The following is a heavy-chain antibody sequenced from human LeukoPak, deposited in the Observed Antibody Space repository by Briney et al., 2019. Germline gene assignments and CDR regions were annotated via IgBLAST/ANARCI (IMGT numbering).Heavy chain of an antibody. CDR3: VRDRGYGDSVYWYFDL. J-gene: IGHJ2*01. Sequence: GSLRHSRVASRVTFSIYSMNWVPQAPGPGLEWVSFIISSTSNIYYAESVKGRFTSSRENTKNSLYLQMSSLRAEDTGVYYCVRDRGYGDSVYWYFDLWGRGTVVTVSS. CDR2: IISSTSNI. CDR1: RVTFSIYS. V-gene: IGHV3-21*01. D-gene: IGHD4-17*01.